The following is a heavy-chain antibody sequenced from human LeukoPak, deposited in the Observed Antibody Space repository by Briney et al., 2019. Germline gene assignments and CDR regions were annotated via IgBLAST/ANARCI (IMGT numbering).Heavy chain of an antibody. Sequence: GGSLRLSCAASGFTFSDYDMHWVRQVTGRGLEWVSTIGTVGDTYYRDSVKGRFTISRENANNSLYLQMNSLRGGDTAVYYCARFGPDAFDLWGPGTMVTVSS. CDR2: IGTVGDT. CDR1: GFTFSDYD. J-gene: IGHJ3*01. D-gene: IGHD3-16*01. V-gene: IGHV3-13*01. CDR3: ARFGPDAFDL.